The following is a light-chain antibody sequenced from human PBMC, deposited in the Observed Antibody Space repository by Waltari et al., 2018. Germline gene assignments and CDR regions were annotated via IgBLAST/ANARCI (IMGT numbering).Light chain of an antibody. J-gene: IGLJ3*02. V-gene: IGLV2-8*01. CDR1: SSDVGGYNY. CDR2: EVS. CDR3: SSYVGSNNLV. Sequence: QSALTQPPSASGSPGQSVTISCTGTSSDVGGYNYVSWYQQHPAKAPKLMIYEVSSRPSGVPDRFSGSKSGNTASLTVSGLQAEDEADYYCSSYVGSNNLVFGGGTKLTVL.